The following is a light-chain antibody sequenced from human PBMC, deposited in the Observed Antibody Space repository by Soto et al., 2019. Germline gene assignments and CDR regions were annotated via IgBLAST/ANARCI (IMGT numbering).Light chain of an antibody. CDR3: GSYAGGSNV. J-gene: IGLJ1*01. V-gene: IGLV2-23*02. CDR1: SSDVGSYNF. Sequence: QSALTQPASVSGSHGQSITISCTGTSSDVGSYNFVSWYQLHPGKAPKLMIYEVSKRPSGVSDRFSGSKAGNTASLTISGLQADDEADYCGGSYAGGSNVFGTGTKVTVL. CDR2: EVS.